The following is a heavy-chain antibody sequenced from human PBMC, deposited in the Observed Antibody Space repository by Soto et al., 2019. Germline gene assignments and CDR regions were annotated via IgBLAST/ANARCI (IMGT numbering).Heavy chain of an antibody. D-gene: IGHD5-12*01. CDR3: ARAYSGYDEDMPFDY. V-gene: IGHV3-48*01. J-gene: IGHJ4*02. CDR2: ISSGSGDTK. CDR1: RFTFCSFS. Sequence: GGSLRLSCAASRFTFCSFSMNWVRQAPGKGLEWISSISSGSGDTKYYADSVKGRFTISRDNAKNSLYLQMNSLRAEDTAVYFCARAYSGYDEDMPFDYWGQGTLVTVSS.